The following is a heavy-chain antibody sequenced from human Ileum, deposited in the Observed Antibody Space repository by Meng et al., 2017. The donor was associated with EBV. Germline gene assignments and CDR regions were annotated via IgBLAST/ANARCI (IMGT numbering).Heavy chain of an antibody. D-gene: IGHD3-10*01. Sequence: ITFTEFGPPPGKPNQTTTLTCPFLWFSLNTVGMAVSWIRQPPGKALEWLALIYWDDDKRYSPSLKTRLTITKDTSKNQVVLTMTNMDPVDTATYYCARRSFAAGSPDYWGQGTLVTASS. CDR3: ARRSFAAGSPDY. V-gene: IGHV2-5*02. CDR2: IYWDDDK. J-gene: IGHJ4*02. CDR1: WFSLNTVGMA.